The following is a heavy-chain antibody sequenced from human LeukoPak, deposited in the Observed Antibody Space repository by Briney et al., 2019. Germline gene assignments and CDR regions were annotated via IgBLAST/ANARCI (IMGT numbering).Heavy chain of an antibody. Sequence: PGGSLRLSCAASGFTFDDYAMHWVRQAPGKGLEWVSGISWNSGSIGYADSVKGRFTISRDNAKNSLYLRMNSLRAEDMALYYCAKSMVRGVIIRGYFDYWGQGTLVTVSS. J-gene: IGHJ4*02. V-gene: IGHV3-9*03. CDR1: GFTFDDYA. D-gene: IGHD3-10*01. CDR3: AKSMVRGVIIRGYFDY. CDR2: ISWNSGSI.